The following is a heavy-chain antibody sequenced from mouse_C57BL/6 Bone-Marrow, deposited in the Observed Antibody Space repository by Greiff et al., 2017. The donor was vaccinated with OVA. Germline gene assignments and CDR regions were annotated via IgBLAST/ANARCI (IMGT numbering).Heavy chain of an antibody. D-gene: IGHD1-1*01. V-gene: IGHV7-3*01. J-gene: IGHJ1*03. CDR3: ASPYYGSSYTWYFDV. Sequence: EVKLVESGGGLVQPGGSLSLSCAASGFTFTDYYMSWVRQPPGKALEWLGFIRNKANGYKTEYRESVKGRFTISRDNSQSILYLQMNALRAEDSATYYCASPYYGSSYTWYFDVWGTGTTVTVSS. CDR2: IRNKANGYKT. CDR1: GFTFTDYY.